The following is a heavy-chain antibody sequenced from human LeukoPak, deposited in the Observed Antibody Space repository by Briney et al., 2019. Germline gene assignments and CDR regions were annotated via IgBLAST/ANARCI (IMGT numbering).Heavy chain of an antibody. D-gene: IGHD2-15*01. Sequence: PGGSLRLSCAASGFTFGSYWMSWVRQAPGKGLEWVANIKEDRSEKHYVDSVKGRFTISRDNARNSLFLQMNSLRAEDTAVYYCARTYCSGGSCYSGNGFYYYYYMDVWGKGTTVTVSS. CDR1: GFTFGSYW. CDR3: ARTYCSGGSCYSGNGFYYYYYMDV. CDR2: IKEDRSEK. J-gene: IGHJ6*03. V-gene: IGHV3-7*01.